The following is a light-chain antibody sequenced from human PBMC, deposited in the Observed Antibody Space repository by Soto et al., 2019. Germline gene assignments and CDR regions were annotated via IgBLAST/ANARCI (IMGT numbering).Light chain of an antibody. CDR3: QQYNSAPGT. CDR1: QGISKY. V-gene: IGKV1-27*01. Sequence: DIQMTQSPSSLSASVGDRVTITCRASQGISKYLAWYQQKPGTVPQLLIYAASTLQSGVPSRFSGSGSGTDFTLTISSLQPEDVATYYCQQYNSAPGTFGQGTKVEIK. CDR2: AAS. J-gene: IGKJ1*01.